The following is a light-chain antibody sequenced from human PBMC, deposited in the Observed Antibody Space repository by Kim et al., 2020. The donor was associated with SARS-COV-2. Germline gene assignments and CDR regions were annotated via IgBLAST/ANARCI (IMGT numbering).Light chain of an antibody. J-gene: IGLJ2*01. CDR3: NSRDSNHNVV. Sequence: SSELTQDPAVSVALGQTVRITCQGDSLRSYYATWYQQKPGQAPILVIYGKNNRPSGIPDRFSGSSSGNTASLTITGAQAEDEADYYCNSRDSNHNVVFGGGTSLTVL. V-gene: IGLV3-19*01. CDR1: SLRSYY. CDR2: GKN.